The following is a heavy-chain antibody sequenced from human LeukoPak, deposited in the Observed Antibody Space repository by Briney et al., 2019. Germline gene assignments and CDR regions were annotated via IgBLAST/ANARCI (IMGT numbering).Heavy chain of an antibody. Sequence: GGSLRLSCAASGFSFSHAWMTWVRQAPGKGLEWIGRIQSETDGGPTDYAAPVKGRFTISRDDSKNMLYLQMNSLKNEDTAVYYCTTSPQWLENWGQGTLVTVSP. J-gene: IGHJ4*02. CDR2: IQSETDGGPT. D-gene: IGHD6-19*01. CDR1: GFSFSHAW. V-gene: IGHV3-15*01. CDR3: TTSPQWLEN.